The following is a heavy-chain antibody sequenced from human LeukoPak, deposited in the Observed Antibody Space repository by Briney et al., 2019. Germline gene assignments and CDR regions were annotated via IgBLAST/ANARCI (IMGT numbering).Heavy chain of an antibody. Sequence: LSCAASGFTFSSYAMSWVRQPPGKGLEWIGEINHSGSTNYNPSLKSRVTISVDTSKNQFSLKLSSVTAADTAVYYCASGNYYGSGSYYLDYFDYWGQGTLVTVSS. V-gene: IGHV4-34*01. CDR2: INHSGST. CDR3: ASGNYYGSGSYYLDYFDY. CDR1: GFTFSSYA. J-gene: IGHJ4*02. D-gene: IGHD3-10*01.